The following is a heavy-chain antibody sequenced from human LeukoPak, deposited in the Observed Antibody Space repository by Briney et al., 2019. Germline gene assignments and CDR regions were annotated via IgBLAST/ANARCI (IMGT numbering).Heavy chain of an antibody. CDR1: GFTFSSYS. Sequence: PGGSLRLSCAASGFTFSSYSMNWVRQAPGKGLEWVSSISSSSRYISYADSVKGRFTISRDNAKNSLYLQMNSLRAEDTAVYYCARVPGRGDGGYYYYYMDLWGKGTTVTISS. CDR2: ISSSSRYI. CDR3: ARVPGRGDGGYYYYYMDL. D-gene: IGHD1-14*01. V-gene: IGHV3-21*01. J-gene: IGHJ6*03.